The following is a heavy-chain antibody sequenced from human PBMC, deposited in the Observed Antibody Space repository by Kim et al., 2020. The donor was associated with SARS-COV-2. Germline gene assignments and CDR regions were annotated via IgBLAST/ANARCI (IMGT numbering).Heavy chain of an antibody. D-gene: IGHD5-12*01. J-gene: IGHJ4*02. CDR3: AKAHGGLRYYVND. V-gene: IGHV3-23*01. Sequence: YADSVKSRITIPRNNSKNTLYLQMNSLRAEDTAVYYCAKAHGGLRYYVNDWGQGTLVTVSS.